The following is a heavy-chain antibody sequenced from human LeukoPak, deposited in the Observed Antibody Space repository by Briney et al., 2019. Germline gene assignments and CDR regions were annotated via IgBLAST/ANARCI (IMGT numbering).Heavy chain of an antibody. CDR1: GFTFGDYA. CDR2: IRSKAYGGTT. Sequence: GGPLRLSCIASGFTFGDYAMTWFRQAPGKGLEWVGFIRSKAYGGTTDYAASVKGRFTISRDDSKSIAYLQLNSLRTEDTAVYYCSSHTAPRIIAYWGQGTLVTVSS. CDR3: SSHTAPRIIAY. D-gene: IGHD5-18*01. J-gene: IGHJ4*02. V-gene: IGHV3-49*03.